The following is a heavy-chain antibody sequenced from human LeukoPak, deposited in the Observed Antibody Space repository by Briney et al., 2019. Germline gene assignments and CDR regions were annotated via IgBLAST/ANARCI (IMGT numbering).Heavy chain of an antibody. CDR3: ARESNSGYYLSY. D-gene: IGHD3-22*01. V-gene: IGHV3-66*01. J-gene: IGHJ4*02. Sequence: GGSLRLSCAASGSTVSANYMTWVRQAPGKGLEWVSTIYSDGRTYYADSVKGRFTISRDNSKNTLYLQMNSLRAEDTALFYCARESNSGYYLSYWGQGTLVTVFS. CDR1: GSTVSANY. CDR2: IYSDGRT.